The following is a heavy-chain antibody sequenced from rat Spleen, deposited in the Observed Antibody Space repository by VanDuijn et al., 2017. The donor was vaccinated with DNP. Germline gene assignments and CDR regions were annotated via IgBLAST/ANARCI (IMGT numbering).Heavy chain of an antibody. Sequence: EVQLVESGGGLVQPGRSLKLSCAASGFTFSDYYMAWVRQAPTKGLEWVAYISYDGGSRTYYPDSVKGRFTISRDNAKSSLYLQMNSLKSEDTATYYCARLVYTTDLYYFDYWGQGVMVTVSS. CDR2: ISYDGGSRT. J-gene: IGHJ2*01. CDR1: GFTFSDYY. V-gene: IGHV5-20*01. D-gene: IGHD1-6*01. CDR3: ARLVYTTDLYYFDY.